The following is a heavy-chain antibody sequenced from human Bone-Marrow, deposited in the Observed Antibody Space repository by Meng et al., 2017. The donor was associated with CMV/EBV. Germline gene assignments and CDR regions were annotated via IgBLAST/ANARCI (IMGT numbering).Heavy chain of an antibody. CDR2: ISAYNGNT. V-gene: IGHV1-18*04. D-gene: IGHD1-26*01. J-gene: IGHJ4*02. CDR1: GYTFTDDY. Sequence: ASVKVSCKASGYTFTDDYMHWVRQAPGQGLEWMGWISAYNGNTNYAQKLQGRVTMTTDTSTSTGYMDLKTLRSDDTTVYYCASVCLELGATGVNDYWGQGTLVTVSS. CDR3: ASVCLELGATGVNDY.